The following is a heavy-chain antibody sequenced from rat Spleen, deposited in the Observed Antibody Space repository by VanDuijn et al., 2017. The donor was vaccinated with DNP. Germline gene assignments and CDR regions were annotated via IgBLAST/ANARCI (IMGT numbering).Heavy chain of an antibody. D-gene: IGHD1-12*03. V-gene: IGHV5-58*01. Sequence: EVQLVETGGGLVQPGRSLKLSCVASGFTFSSYWMYWIRQAPGKGLEWVASISYDGGSTYYRDSVKGRFTISRDNAKSSLYLQMDSLRSEDTATYDCTTAGTMMVRDYWGQGVMVTVSS. J-gene: IGHJ2*01. CDR3: TTAGTMMVRDY. CDR2: ISYDGGST. CDR1: GFTFSSYW.